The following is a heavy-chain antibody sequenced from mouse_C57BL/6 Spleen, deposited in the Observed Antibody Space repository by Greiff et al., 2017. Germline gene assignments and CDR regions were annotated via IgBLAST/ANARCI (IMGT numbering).Heavy chain of an antibody. CDR1: GFNIKNTY. V-gene: IGHV14-3*01. CDR2: IDPANGNT. D-gene: IGHD1-1*01. Sequence: EVKLVESVAELVRPGASVKLSCTASGFNIKNTYMHWVKQRPEQGLEWIGRIDPANGNTKYAPKFQGKATITADTSSNTAYLQLSSLTSEDTAIYYCARRTTVVAKGAFGYWGQGTTLTVSS. J-gene: IGHJ2*01. CDR3: ARRTTVVAKGAFGY.